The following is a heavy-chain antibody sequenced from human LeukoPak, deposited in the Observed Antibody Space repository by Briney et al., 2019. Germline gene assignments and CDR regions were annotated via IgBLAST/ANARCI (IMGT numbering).Heavy chain of an antibody. Sequence: GGSLRLSCAASGFTFSSYRMHRVRQAPGKGLVWFSSINSDGSSKTYADYVKGRFTISRDNATNTLDLHMNSLRAEDTAVYYCARKRGSSWAFDYWGQGTLVTVSS. V-gene: IGHV3-74*01. CDR2: INSDGSSK. CDR1: GFTFSSYR. D-gene: IGHD6-13*01. J-gene: IGHJ4*02. CDR3: ARKRGSSWAFDY.